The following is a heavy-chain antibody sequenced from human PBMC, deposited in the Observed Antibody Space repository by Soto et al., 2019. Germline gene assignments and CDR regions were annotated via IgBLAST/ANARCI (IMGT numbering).Heavy chain of an antibody. V-gene: IGHV3-11*01. CDR1: GFSFGDYY. CDR3: ARDISPPRYNVYHPAMDV. Sequence: PGVSLRLSCAASGFSFGDYYMNWIRQAPGKGLEWIAFISRTGNTIHYADSVKGRFAISRDDAKMSLYLQMNTLRVDDTAIYYCARDISPPRYNVYHPAMDVWGQGTTVTVS. J-gene: IGHJ6*02. D-gene: IGHD3-10*01. CDR2: ISRTGNTI.